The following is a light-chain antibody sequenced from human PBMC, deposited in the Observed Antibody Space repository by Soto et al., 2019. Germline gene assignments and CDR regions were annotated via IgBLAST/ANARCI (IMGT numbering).Light chain of an antibody. CDR2: GAS. Sequence: EIVLTQSPGTLSLSPGERATLSCRASQRLSSSYLAWYQQKPGQAPRLLIYGASSRATGIPDRFSGSGSGTDFTLTISRLEPEDFAVYFCKHYGSSPYTFGQGTKLEIK. CDR3: KHYGSSPYT. CDR1: QRLSSSY. J-gene: IGKJ2*01. V-gene: IGKV3-20*01.